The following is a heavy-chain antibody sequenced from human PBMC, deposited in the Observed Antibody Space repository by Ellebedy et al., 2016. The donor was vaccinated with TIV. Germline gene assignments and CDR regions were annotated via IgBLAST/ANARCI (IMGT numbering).Heavy chain of an antibody. CDR1: GYSFTAYF. CDR3: AIAYYYDSIAYYFDS. D-gene: IGHD3-22*01. V-gene: IGHV1-2*06. Sequence: ASVKVSCKTSGYSFTAYFLHWVRQAPGQGLEWMGRINPNSGDTTYAQKFLGRVTLTRDTSISTAYMGLSRLRSDDTAIYYCAIAYYYDSIAYYFDSWGQGTLVTVSS. J-gene: IGHJ4*02. CDR2: INPNSGDT.